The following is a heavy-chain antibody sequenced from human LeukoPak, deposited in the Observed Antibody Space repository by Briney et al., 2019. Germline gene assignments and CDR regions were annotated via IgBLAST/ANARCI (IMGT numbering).Heavy chain of an antibody. CDR1: GFTFSSYA. J-gene: IGHJ1*01. CDR3: ARGGYSGYEH. V-gene: IGHV3-30*04. D-gene: IGHD5-12*01. Sequence: GGSLRLSCAASGFTFSSYAMHWVRQAPGKGLEWVAVISYDGSNKYYADSVKGRFTISRDNSKNTLYLQMNSLRAEDTAVYYCARGGYSGYEHWGQGTLVTVSS. CDR2: ISYDGSNK.